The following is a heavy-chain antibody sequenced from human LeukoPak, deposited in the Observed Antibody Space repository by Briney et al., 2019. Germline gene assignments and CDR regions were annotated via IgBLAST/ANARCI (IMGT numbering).Heavy chain of an antibody. CDR1: GGSISSGSYY. V-gene: IGHV4-61*02. Sequence: SETLSLTCTVSGGSISSGSYYWSWIRHPAGKGLEWIGRIYTSGSTNYNPSLKSRVTISVDTSKNQFSLKLSSVTAADTAVYYCARGEDYYGSGSYYNVLGYWGQGTLVTVSS. CDR2: IYTSGST. J-gene: IGHJ4*02. D-gene: IGHD3-10*01. CDR3: ARGEDYYGSGSYYNVLGY.